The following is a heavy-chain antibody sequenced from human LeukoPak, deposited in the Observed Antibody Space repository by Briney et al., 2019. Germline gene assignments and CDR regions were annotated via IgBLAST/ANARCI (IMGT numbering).Heavy chain of an antibody. V-gene: IGHV1-69*05. CDR3: ASRGTYCSGGSCYSDFDY. Sequence: SVKVSCKASGGTFSSYAISWVRQAPGQGLEWMGGIIPIFGTANYAQKFQGRATITTDESTSTAYMELSSLRSEDTAVYYCASRGTYCSGGSCYSDFDYWGQGTLVTVSS. D-gene: IGHD2-15*01. CDR1: GGTFSSYA. J-gene: IGHJ4*02. CDR2: IIPIFGTA.